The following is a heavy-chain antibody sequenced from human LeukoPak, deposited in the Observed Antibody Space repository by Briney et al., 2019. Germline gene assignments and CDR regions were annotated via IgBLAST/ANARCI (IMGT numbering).Heavy chain of an antibody. V-gene: IGHV3-21*05. CDR2: ISSSSSYT. D-gene: IGHD6-13*01. CDR3: ARYSSSWLFDP. CDR1: GFTFSSYE. J-gene: IGHJ5*02. Sequence: PGGSLRLSCAASGFTFSSYEMNWVRRAPRKGLEWVSYISSSSSYTNYADSVKGRFTISRDNAKNSLYLQMNSLRAEDTAVYYCARYSSSWLFDPWGQGTLVTVSS.